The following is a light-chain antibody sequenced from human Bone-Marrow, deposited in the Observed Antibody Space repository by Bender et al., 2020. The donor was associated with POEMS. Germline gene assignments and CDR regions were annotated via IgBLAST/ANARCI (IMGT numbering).Light chain of an antibody. CDR2: DVH. CDR1: TSDIGDYEY. V-gene: IGLV2-14*03. CDR3: CSSAPGTTWV. J-gene: IGLJ3*02. Sequence: QFALTQPASMSASPGQSLTISCTGATSDIGDYEYVSWYQQHPGKVPKLIIYDVHKRPSGVSSRFSASKSDNTASLTISALQADDEADYYCCSSAPGTTWVFGGGTKVTVL.